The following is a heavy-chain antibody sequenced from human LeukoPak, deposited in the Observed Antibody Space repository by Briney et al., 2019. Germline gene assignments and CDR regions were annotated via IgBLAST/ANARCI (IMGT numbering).Heavy chain of an antibody. CDR3: AREYSDYYYGMDV. CDR2: INPNSGGT. J-gene: IGHJ6*02. CDR1: GYPFTGYY. V-gene: IGHV1-2*02. D-gene: IGHD2-15*01. Sequence: ASVKVSCKASGYPFTGYYMHWVRQAPGQGLEWMGWINPNSGGTNYAQKFQGRVTMTRDTSISTAYMELSRLRSDDTAVYYCAREYSDYYYGMDVWGQGTTVTVSS.